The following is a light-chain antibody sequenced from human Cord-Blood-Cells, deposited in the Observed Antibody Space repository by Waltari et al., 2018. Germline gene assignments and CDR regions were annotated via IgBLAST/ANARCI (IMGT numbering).Light chain of an antibody. Sequence: DIQMTQSPSTLSASVGDRVTITCRASQSISSWLAWYQQKPGKAPKLLIYDASSVESGVPSRFSGSGSGTEFTLTISSLQPDDFATYCQQYNSYSRGYTFGQGTKLEIK. CDR3: QQYNSYSRGYT. V-gene: IGKV1-5*01. CDR1: QSISSW. J-gene: IGKJ2*01. CDR2: DAS.